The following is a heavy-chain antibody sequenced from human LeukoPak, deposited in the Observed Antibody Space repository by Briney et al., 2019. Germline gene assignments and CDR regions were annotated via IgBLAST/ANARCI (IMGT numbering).Heavy chain of an antibody. Sequence: GASVKVSCKASGYTFTGYYMHWVRQAPGQGLEWMGWINPNSGGTNYAQKFQGRVTMTRDTSISTAYMELSRLRSDDTAAYYCARASKTHSSGYYYLHYWGQGTLVTVSS. CDR1: GYTFTGYY. CDR2: INPNSGGT. V-gene: IGHV1-2*02. J-gene: IGHJ4*02. CDR3: ARASKTHSSGYYYLHY. D-gene: IGHD3-22*01.